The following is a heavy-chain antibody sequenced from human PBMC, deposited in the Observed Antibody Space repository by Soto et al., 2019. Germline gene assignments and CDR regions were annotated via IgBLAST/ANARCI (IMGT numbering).Heavy chain of an antibody. CDR3: ARQWLDSYYFDY. CDR1: GFTFSSYA. D-gene: IGHD6-19*01. V-gene: IGHV3-64*01. Sequence: GGSLRLSCAASGFTFSSYAMHWVRQAPGKGLEYVSAISSNGGSTYYANSVRGRFTISRDNSKNTLYLQMGSLRAEDMAVYYCARQWLDSYYFDYWGQGTLVTVSS. CDR2: ISSNGGST. J-gene: IGHJ4*02.